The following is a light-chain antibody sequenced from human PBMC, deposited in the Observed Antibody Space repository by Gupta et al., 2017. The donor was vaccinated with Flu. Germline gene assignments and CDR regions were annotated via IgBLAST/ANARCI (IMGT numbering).Light chain of an antibody. J-gene: IGKJ1*01. CDR1: QSISNF. V-gene: IGKV3-11*01. Sequence: EVVLTQSPATLSLSPGERASLSCRASQSISNFLAGYHQKPGQAPRLIIYDASKRATGIPVRFSGSGSGTDFTLTISSIEPEDFGSYDCQQRKTFGLGTKVEIK. CDR3: QQRKT. CDR2: DAS.